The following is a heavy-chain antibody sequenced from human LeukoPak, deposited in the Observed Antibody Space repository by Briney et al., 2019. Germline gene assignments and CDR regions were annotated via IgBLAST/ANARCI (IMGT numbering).Heavy chain of an antibody. Sequence: PGGSLRLSCAASGFTFSDYDMSWIRQAPGKGLEWVSYISSSSSNTNYADSVKGRFTISRDNAKNSLYLQMNSLTAEDTAVYYCAEMARGAGTFYFDYWGEGTLVTVSS. V-gene: IGHV3-11*03. CDR2: ISSSSSNT. CDR3: AEMARGAGTFYFDY. CDR1: GFTFSDYD. D-gene: IGHD6-13*01. J-gene: IGHJ4*02.